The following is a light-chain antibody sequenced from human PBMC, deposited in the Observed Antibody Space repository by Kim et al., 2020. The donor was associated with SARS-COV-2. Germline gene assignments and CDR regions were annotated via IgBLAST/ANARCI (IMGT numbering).Light chain of an antibody. CDR3: NSRDSSAYVI. Sequence: SSELTQDPAVSVALGQTVMITCQGDSLRSYYASWYQQKPGQAPVLVIYGKGNRRSGISDRFSASSSGNTATLTITGAQADDEAAYYCNSRDSSAYVIFGGGTQLTVL. CDR2: GKG. J-gene: IGLJ2*01. V-gene: IGLV3-19*01. CDR1: SLRSYY.